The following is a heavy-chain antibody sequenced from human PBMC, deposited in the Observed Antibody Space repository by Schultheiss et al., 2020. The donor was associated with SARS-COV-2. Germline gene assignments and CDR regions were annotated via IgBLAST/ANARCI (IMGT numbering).Heavy chain of an antibody. V-gene: IGHV3-23*01. CDR3: ARTDIAARHRDFDY. Sequence: GGSLRLSCAASGFTFSSYGMHWVRQAPGKGLEWVSAISGSGGSTYYADSVKGRFTISRDNSKNTLYLQMNSLRAEDTAVYYCARTDIAARHRDFDYWGQGTLVTVSS. CDR2: ISGSGGST. D-gene: IGHD6-6*01. J-gene: IGHJ4*02. CDR1: GFTFSSYG.